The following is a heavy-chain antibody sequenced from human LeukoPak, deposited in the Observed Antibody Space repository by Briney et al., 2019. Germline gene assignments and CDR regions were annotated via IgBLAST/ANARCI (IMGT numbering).Heavy chain of an antibody. Sequence: PSETLSLTCTVSGGSISSYYWSWIRQPPGKGLEWIGYIYYSGSTNYNPSLKSRVTISVDTSKNQFSLKLSSVTAADTAVYYCATRRFGESPFRWGQGTLVTVSS. CDR3: ATRRFGESPFR. CDR2: IYYSGST. D-gene: IGHD3-10*01. J-gene: IGHJ4*02. V-gene: IGHV4-59*08. CDR1: GGSISSYY.